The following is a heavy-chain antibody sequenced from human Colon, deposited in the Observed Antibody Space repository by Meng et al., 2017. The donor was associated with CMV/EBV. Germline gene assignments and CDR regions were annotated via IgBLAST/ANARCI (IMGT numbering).Heavy chain of an antibody. CDR2: IYSGGST. Sequence: GESLKISCAASGFTVSSNYMSWVRQAPGKGLEWVSVIYSGGSTYYADSVKGRFTISRGNSKNTLYLQMNSLRAEDTAVYYCARDFSLDRYGMDVWGQGTTVTVSS. CDR1: GFTVSSNY. V-gene: IGHV3-53*01. J-gene: IGHJ6*02. CDR3: ARDFSLDRYGMDV.